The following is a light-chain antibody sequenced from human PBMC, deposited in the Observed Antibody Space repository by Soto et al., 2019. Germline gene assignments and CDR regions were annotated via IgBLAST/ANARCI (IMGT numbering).Light chain of an antibody. Sequence: DIQMTQSPSSVSASVGYRVTITCLASQGISTYLNWYQQKPGKAPKVLIYAASSLQSGVPSRFSGSGSETDFTLTISSLQPEDFATYYCQQSYSTPITFGQGTRLEIK. CDR1: QGISTY. J-gene: IGKJ5*01. V-gene: IGKV1-39*01. CDR2: AAS. CDR3: QQSYSTPIT.